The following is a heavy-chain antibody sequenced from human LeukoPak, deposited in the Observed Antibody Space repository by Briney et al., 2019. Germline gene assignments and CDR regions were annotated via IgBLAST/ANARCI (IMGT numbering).Heavy chain of an antibody. V-gene: IGHV3-33*01. D-gene: IGHD3/OR15-3a*01. J-gene: IGHJ4*02. Sequence: GGSPRLSCAASGFTFSSYGMHWVRQAPSKGLEWVAVIWYDGSNKYYADSVKGRFTISRDNSKNTLYLQMNSLRAEDTAVYYCARDTNDLYYFDYWGQGTLVTVSS. CDR1: GFTFSSYG. CDR2: IWYDGSNK. CDR3: ARDTNDLYYFDY.